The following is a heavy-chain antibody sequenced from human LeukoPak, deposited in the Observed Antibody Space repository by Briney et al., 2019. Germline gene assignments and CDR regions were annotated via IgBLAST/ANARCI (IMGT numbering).Heavy chain of an antibody. J-gene: IGHJ4*02. CDR3: AKGTSSGSH. CDR1: GFTFSSYG. V-gene: IGHV3-33*06. D-gene: IGHD6-19*01. Sequence: GGSLRLSCAASGFTFSSYGMHWVRQAPGKGLEWVAVIWYDGSNKYYADSVRGRFTISRDNSKNTLYLQMNSLRAEDTAVYYCAKGTSSGSHWGQGTLVTVSS. CDR2: IWYDGSNK.